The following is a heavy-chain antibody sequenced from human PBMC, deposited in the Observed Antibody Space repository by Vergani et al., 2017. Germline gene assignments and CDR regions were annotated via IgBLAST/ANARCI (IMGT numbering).Heavy chain of an antibody. CDR1: GYTFTSYY. J-gene: IGHJ5*02. CDR3: ARGCGSTSCYKRGEDWFDP. V-gene: IGHV1-46*01. Sequence: QVQLVQSGAEVKKPGASVKVSCQASGYTFTSYYIHWVRQAPGQGLEWMGIINPSGGSTNYAQKFQGRVTMTRDTSTSTVFMELSSPRSEDTAVYYCARGCGSTSCYKRGEDWFDPWGQGTLVTVSS. D-gene: IGHD2-2*02. CDR2: INPSGGST.